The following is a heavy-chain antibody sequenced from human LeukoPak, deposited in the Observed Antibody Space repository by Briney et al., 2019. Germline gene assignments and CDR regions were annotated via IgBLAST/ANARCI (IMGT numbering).Heavy chain of an antibody. CDR1: GFTITPFG. V-gene: IGHV3-33*01. CDR3: ARGRGDYSTLLYYYGMDV. J-gene: IGHJ6*02. D-gene: IGHD4-11*01. Sequence: GGTLRLSCTASGFTITPFGMHWVRQAPGKGLEWVAYIWYDGSHEYYADSVKGRFIISRNKTTLLLQLSSLRAEDTALYYCARGRGDYSTLLYYYGMDVWGQGTTVTVSS. CDR2: IWYDGSHE.